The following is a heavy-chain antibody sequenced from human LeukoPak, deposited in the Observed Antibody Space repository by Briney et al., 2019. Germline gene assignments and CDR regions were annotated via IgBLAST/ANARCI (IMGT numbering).Heavy chain of an antibody. D-gene: IGHD1-26*01. CDR2: IYYSGST. J-gene: IGHJ4*02. V-gene: IGHV4-39*01. Sequence: SETLSLTCTVSGGSIGSRSYYWGWIRQPPGKGLAWIGSIYYSGSTYYNPSLKSRVTISVDTSKNQFSLKLSSVTAADTAVYYCASLRERSYYARGFDYWGQGTLVTVSS. CDR1: GGSIGSRSYY. CDR3: ASLRERSYYARGFDY.